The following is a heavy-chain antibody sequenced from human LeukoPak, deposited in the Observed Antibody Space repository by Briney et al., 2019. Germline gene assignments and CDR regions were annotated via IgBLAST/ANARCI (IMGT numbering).Heavy chain of an antibody. D-gene: IGHD3-3*01. CDR1: GYTFTGYY. J-gene: IGHJ5*02. CDR2: INPNSGGT. V-gene: IGHV1-2*02. CDR3: ARDRDLGVVIMESWFDP. Sequence: ASVKVSCKASGYTFTGYYMHWVRQAPGQGLEWMGWINPNSGGTNYAQKFQGRVTMTRDTSISTAYMELSRLRSDDTAVYYCARDRDLGVVIMESWFDPWGQGTLVTVSS.